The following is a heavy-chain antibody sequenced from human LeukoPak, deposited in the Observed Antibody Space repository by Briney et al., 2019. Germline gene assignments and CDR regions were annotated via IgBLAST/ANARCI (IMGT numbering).Heavy chain of an antibody. Sequence: GGSLRLSCAASGFTFSSYEMNWVRQAPGKGLEWVSYISSSGDSIHYADSVKGRFTISRDNAKNSLYLQMNSLRAEDTAAYYCARDGGTRLKYSFGYGDFWGQGTLVTVSS. CDR3: ARDGGTRLKYSFGYGDF. CDR2: ISSSGDSI. CDR1: GFTFSSYE. D-gene: IGHD3-22*01. V-gene: IGHV3-48*03. J-gene: IGHJ4*02.